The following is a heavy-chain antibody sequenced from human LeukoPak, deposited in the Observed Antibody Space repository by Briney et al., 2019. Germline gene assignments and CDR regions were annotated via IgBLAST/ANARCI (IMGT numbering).Heavy chain of an antibody. Sequence: ASVTVSCKASGYTFTSYYMHWVRQAPGQGLEWMGIINPSGGSTSYAQKFQGRVTMTRDMSTSTVYMELSSLRSEDTAVYYCAREGLAAAGILHCYMDVWGKGTTVTVSS. D-gene: IGHD6-13*01. J-gene: IGHJ6*03. V-gene: IGHV1-46*01. CDR1: GYTFTSYY. CDR3: AREGLAAAGILHCYMDV. CDR2: INPSGGST.